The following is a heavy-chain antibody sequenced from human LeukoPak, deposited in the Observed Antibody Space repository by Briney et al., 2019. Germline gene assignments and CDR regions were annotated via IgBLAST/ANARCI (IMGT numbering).Heavy chain of an antibody. CDR3: ATGAGTRNYYYGMDV. CDR2: IYYSGST. V-gene: IGHV4-59*12. J-gene: IGHJ6*02. Sequence: SETLSLTCTVSGGSITNYYWSWIRQPPGKGLEWIGYIYYSGSTYYNPSLKSRVTISLDTSKNQFSLKLSSVTAADTAVYYCATGAGTRNYYYGMDVWGQGTTVTVSS. D-gene: IGHD6-13*01. CDR1: GGSITNYY.